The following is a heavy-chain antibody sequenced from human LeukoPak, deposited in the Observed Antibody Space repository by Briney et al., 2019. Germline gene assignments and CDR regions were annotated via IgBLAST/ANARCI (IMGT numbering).Heavy chain of an antibody. D-gene: IGHD4-17*01. CDR2: ISGRGGST. CDR1: GFTFNNYA. J-gene: IGHJ4*02. Sequence: GGSLRLSCAASGFTFNNYAMSWVRQAPGKGLEWVSAISGRGGSTYYADSVKGRFTISRDNSKNTLYLQMNSLRAEDTAVYYCARDDYGETFDYWGQGTLVTVSS. CDR3: ARDDYGETFDY. V-gene: IGHV3-23*01.